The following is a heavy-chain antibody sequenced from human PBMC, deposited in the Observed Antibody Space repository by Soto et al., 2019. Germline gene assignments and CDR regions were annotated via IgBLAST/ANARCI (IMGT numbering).Heavy chain of an antibody. CDR3: AKDKAWEKATKGYFDY. CDR1: GFTFSSYG. D-gene: IGHD1-26*01. CDR2: ISYDENNK. V-gene: IGHV3-30*18. J-gene: IGHJ4*02. Sequence: PGGSLRLSCAASGFTFSSYGMHWVRQAPGKGLEWVAVISYDENNKYYADSVKGRFTISRDNSKNTLYLQMNSLRAEDTAVYYCAKDKAWEKATKGYFDYWGQGTLVTVSS.